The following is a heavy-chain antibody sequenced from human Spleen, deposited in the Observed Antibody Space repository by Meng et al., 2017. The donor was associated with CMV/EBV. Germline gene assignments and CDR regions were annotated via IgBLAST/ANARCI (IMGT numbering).Heavy chain of an antibody. CDR2: IITISGTA. J-gene: IGHJ6*02. V-gene: IGHV1-69*05. CDR1: VCTFNSFN. CDR3: ASVPHYYYYGMDV. Sequence: SVKVSCKASVCTFNSFNIHWVRQAPGQGLEWMGGIITISGTANYAQRFQGRVTITTYEFTTKAYMELSSLRYKDTAVYYCASVPHYYYYGMDVWGQGTTVTVSS.